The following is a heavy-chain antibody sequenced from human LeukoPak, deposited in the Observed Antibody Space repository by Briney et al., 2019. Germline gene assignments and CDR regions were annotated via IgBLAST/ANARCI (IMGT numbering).Heavy chain of an antibody. J-gene: IGHJ4*02. V-gene: IGHV4-39*07. Sequence: NSSETLSLTCTVSGGSIRSSYYYWGWIRQPPGKGLEWIGSIYDSGSTYYNPSLKRRVTISVDTSKNQFSLKLSSVTAADTAVYYCARSGNWGFDYWGQGTLVTVSS. CDR3: ARSGNWGFDY. CDR1: GGSIRSSYYY. CDR2: IYDSGST. D-gene: IGHD7-27*01.